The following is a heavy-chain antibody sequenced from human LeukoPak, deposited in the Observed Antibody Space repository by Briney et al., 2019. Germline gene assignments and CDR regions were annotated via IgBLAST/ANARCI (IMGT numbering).Heavy chain of an antibody. V-gene: IGHV3-48*01. J-gene: IGHJ4*02. CDR2: ISSSSSTI. CDR1: GFTFSSYS. D-gene: IGHD3-10*01. Sequence: PGGSLRLSCAAPGFTFSSYSMNWVRQAPGKGLEWVSHISSSSSTIYYADSVKGRFTISRDNAKNSLYLQMNSLRAEDTAVYYCARAGFTFSDYFGSFFDYWGQGTLVTVSS. CDR3: ARAGFTFSDYFGSFFDY.